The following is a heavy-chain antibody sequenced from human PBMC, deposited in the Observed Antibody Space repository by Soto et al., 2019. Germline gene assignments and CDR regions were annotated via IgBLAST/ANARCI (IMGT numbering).Heavy chain of an antibody. CDR1: GFTFTSSA. CDR3: AADHGDYNKDYYYYYMDV. D-gene: IGHD4-17*01. Sequence: ASVKVSCKASGFTFTSSAMQWVRQARGQRLEWIGWIVVGSGNTNYAQKFQERVTITRDMSTSTAYMELSSLRSEDTAVYYCAADHGDYNKDYYYYYMDVWGKGTTVTVSS. CDR2: IVVGSGNT. V-gene: IGHV1-58*02. J-gene: IGHJ6*03.